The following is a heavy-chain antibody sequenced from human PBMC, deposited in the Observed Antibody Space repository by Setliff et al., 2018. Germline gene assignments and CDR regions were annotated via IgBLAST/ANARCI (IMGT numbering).Heavy chain of an antibody. V-gene: IGHV4-61*02. D-gene: IGHD6-13*01. CDR3: AREGYSSLIGWFDP. J-gene: IGHJ5*02. CDR1: GGSISSGSYY. Sequence: PSETLSLTCTVSGGSISSGSYYWSWIRQPAGKGLEWIGRIYTSGSTNCKPSLKSRVTISVDTSKNQFSLKLSSVTAADTAVYYCAREGYSSLIGWFDPWGQGTLVTVSS. CDR2: IYTSGST.